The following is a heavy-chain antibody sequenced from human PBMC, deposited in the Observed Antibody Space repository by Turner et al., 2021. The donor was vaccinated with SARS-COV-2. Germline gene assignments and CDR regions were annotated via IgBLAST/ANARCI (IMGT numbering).Heavy chain of an antibody. Sequence: EVQLVESGGGLVQPGGSLRLSCAASGVTVSRNYMNWVRQAPGKGLEWVSVIYSGGSTYYADSVKGRFTISRDNSKNTLYLQMNSLRAEDTAVYYCARGTYYYDSSVYSGTNWFDPWGQGTLVTVSS. J-gene: IGHJ5*02. D-gene: IGHD3-22*01. V-gene: IGHV3-66*01. CDR3: ARGTYYYDSSVYSGTNWFDP. CDR1: GVTVSRNY. CDR2: IYSGGST.